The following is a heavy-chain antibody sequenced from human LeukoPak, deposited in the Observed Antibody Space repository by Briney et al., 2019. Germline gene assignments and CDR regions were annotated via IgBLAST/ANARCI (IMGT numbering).Heavy chain of an antibody. D-gene: IGHD3-10*01. CDR1: GYTFTSYD. J-gene: IGHJ5*02. V-gene: IGHV1-8*01. CDR2: MNPNSGNT. CDR3: ARALWFGESLTWFDP. Sequence: ASVKVSCKASGYTFTSYDINWVRQATGQGLEWMGWMNPNSGNTGYAQKFQGRVTMTRNTSISTAYMELSSLRSDDTAVYYCARALWFGESLTWFDPWGQGTLVTVSS.